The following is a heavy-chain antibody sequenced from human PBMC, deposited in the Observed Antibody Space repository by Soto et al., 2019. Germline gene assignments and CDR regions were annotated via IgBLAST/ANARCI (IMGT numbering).Heavy chain of an antibody. CDR3: ARDLPHWYFDL. J-gene: IGHJ2*01. V-gene: IGHV3-33*01. CDR2: IWYDGSNK. Sequence: QVQLVESGGGVVQPGRSLRLSCAASGFTFSSYGMHWVRQAPGKGLEWVAVIWYDGSNKYYADSVKGRFTISRDNSKNTLYLQMNSLRAEDTAVYYCARDLPHWYFDLWGRGTLVTVSS. CDR1: GFTFSSYG.